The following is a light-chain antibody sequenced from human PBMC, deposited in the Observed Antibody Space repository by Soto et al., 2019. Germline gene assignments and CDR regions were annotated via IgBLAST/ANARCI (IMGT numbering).Light chain of an antibody. Sequence: DIRLTQSPSLLSASVGDRVTITCRASQGISTSLAWYQQKPGKAPKLLIYAASTVQSGVPSRFSGSGSGTDFPLTISSLQPEDFATFYCQHIHNYPVTFGGGTKVAIK. J-gene: IGKJ4*01. CDR3: QHIHNYPVT. CDR1: QGISTS. CDR2: AAS. V-gene: IGKV1-9*01.